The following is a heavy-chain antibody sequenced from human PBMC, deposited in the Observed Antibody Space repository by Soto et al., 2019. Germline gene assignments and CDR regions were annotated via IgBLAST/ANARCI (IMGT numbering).Heavy chain of an antibody. CDR1: GFTFSSYG. J-gene: IGHJ4*02. Sequence: QVQLVESGGGVVQPGRSLRLSCAASGFTFSSYGMHWVRQAPGKGLEWVAVISYDGSNKYYADSVKGRFTISRDNSKNTVYLQMNSLRAEDTAVYYCAKTYYDFWSGYLNWGQGTLVTVSS. CDR2: ISYDGSNK. V-gene: IGHV3-30*18. D-gene: IGHD3-3*01. CDR3: AKTYYDFWSGYLN.